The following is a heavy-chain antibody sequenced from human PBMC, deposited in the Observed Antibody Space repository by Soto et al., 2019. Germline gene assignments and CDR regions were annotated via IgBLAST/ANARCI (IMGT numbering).Heavy chain of an antibody. Sequence: EVQLLESGGGLVQPGGSLRLSCAASGFTFTDYALSWVRQAPGKGLEGFATISGIGGSTYLADSVKGRLSIARENSKNAVSLLTNSLRAEDTAVYFCARGSSGYISSGYYFDYWGRGTLVTFSS. J-gene: IGHJ4*02. D-gene: IGHD6-13*01. CDR2: ISGIGGST. CDR3: ARGSSGYISSGYYFDY. V-gene: IGHV3-23*01. CDR1: GFTFTDYA.